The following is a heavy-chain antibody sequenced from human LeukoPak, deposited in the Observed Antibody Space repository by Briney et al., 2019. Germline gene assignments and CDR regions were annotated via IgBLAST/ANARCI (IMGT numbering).Heavy chain of an antibody. CDR1: GFTISSYW. CDR3: AKITKATTPNY. V-gene: IGHV3-23*01. D-gene: IGHD3-10*01. J-gene: IGHJ4*02. CDR2: ITDSGRKT. Sequence: GGSLRLSCVASGFTISSYWMHWVRQAPGKGLEWVSGITDSGRKTYYADSVKGRFSISRDNSRNTVYLQMSDLRAEDTAVYYCAKITKATTPNYWGQGTLVTVSS.